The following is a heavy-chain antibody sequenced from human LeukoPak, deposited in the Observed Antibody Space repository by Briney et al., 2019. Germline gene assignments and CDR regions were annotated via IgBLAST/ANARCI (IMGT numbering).Heavy chain of an antibody. J-gene: IGHJ4*02. CDR3: ARTEQLSLKVAD. D-gene: IGHD3-16*02. Sequence: ETLSLTCTVSGDSLSSYHWSWVRQPPGKGLEGMGYIYDSGRNKDKPSLMSGGTILVDKRKNQLSPKMRSVTAADTAVYYCARTEQLSLKVADWGQGTLVTVSS. CDR1: GDSLSSYH. CDR2: IYDSGRN. V-gene: IGHV4-59*01.